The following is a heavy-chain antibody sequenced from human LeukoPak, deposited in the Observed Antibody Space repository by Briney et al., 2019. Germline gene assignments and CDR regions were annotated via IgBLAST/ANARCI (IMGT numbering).Heavy chain of an antibody. CDR2: INPNSGGT. CDR3: ARAALGVWFGEPLGGPTEY. CDR1: GYTFTGYY. J-gene: IGHJ4*02. V-gene: IGHV1-2*02. D-gene: IGHD3-10*01. Sequence: ASVKVSCKASGYTFTGYYIHWVRQAPGQGLEWMGWINPNSGGTYYAQSFQDRVTMTRDTSISTAYMELSRLRSDDTAVYYCARAALGVWFGEPLGGPTEYGVQGTLVTVSS.